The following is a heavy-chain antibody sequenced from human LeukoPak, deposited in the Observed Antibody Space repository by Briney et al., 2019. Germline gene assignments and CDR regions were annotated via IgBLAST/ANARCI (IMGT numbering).Heavy chain of an antibody. Sequence: PGGSLRLSCAASGFTFSNYAMSWVRQAPGKGLEWVSAISGSGGSTYYVDSVKGRFTISRDNSKNTLYLQMDSLRAEDTAVYYCARDSSGWDNWGQGTLVTVSS. V-gene: IGHV3-23*01. J-gene: IGHJ4*02. CDR2: ISGSGGST. CDR1: GFTFSNYA. D-gene: IGHD6-19*01. CDR3: ARDSSGWDN.